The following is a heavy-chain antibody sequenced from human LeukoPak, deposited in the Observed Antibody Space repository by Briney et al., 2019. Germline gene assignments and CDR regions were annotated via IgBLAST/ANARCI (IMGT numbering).Heavy chain of an antibody. CDR3: ARDVRGSYRRYYYYYMDV. CDR1: GFTFSSYW. V-gene: IGHV3-7*01. D-gene: IGHD1-26*01. CDR2: IKQDGSEK. J-gene: IGHJ6*03. Sequence: GGSLRLSCAASGFTFSSYWMSWVRQAPGKGLEWVANIKQDGSEKYYVDSVKGRFTTSRDNAKNSLYLQMNSLRAEDTAVYYCARDVRGSYRRYYYYYMDVWGKETTVTISS.